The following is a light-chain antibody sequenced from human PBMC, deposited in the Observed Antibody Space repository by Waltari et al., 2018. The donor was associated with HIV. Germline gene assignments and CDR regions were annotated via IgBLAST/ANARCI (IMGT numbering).Light chain of an antibody. CDR1: QRVSSY. V-gene: IGKV3-11*01. Sequence: EIVLTQSPATLSLSPGERATLSCRASQRVSSYLAWYQQKPGQAPRLLIYYASNRATGIPARFSGGGSGTDFTLTISSLEPEDFAVYYCQQRSNWPPLTFGGGTKVEIK. CDR2: YAS. CDR3: QQRSNWPPLT. J-gene: IGKJ4*01.